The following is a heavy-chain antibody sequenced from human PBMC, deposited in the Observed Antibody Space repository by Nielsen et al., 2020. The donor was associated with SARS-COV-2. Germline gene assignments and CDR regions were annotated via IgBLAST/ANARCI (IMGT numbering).Heavy chain of an antibody. V-gene: IGHV3-23*01. J-gene: IGHJ4*02. CDR2: ISLSGETT. CDR1: GFTFSSLW. CDR3: ATQFDFIY. Sequence: GESLKISCAASGFTFSSLWMSWVRQVPGKGLEWVSSISLSGETTYYADSVRGRFTVSRNNSKSTLYLQMISLRAEDTAIYYCATQFDFIYWCQGTLVTVSS. D-gene: IGHD3-10*01.